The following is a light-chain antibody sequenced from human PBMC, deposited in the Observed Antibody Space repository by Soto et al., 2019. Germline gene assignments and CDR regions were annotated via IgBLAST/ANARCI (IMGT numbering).Light chain of an antibody. J-gene: IGKJ4*01. V-gene: IGKV3-20*01. CDR2: GAS. Sequence: EIVLTQSPGTLSLSPGGRATLSCRASQSVRSSYLAWYQQRPGQAPRLLIFGASFRATGIPDRFSGSGSGTHFTLTLSRLEPEDCAVYYCQHYGSPLTFGGGTKVEIK. CDR1: QSVRSSY. CDR3: QHYGSPLT.